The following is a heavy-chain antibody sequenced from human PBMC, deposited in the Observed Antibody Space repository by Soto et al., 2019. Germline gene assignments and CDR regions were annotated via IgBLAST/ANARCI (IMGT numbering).Heavy chain of an antibody. CDR1: GYTFTTYG. D-gene: IGHD6-6*01. Sequence: GASVKVSCKASGYTFTTYGISWVRQAPGQGLEWMGRISTYNGNTKYAQKLQGRVTMTTDTSTSTAYMELRSLRSDDTAVYYCARDPQYSTSSQVFDSWGQGTLVTVSS. CDR2: ISTYNGNT. CDR3: ARDPQYSTSSQVFDS. V-gene: IGHV1-18*01. J-gene: IGHJ4*02.